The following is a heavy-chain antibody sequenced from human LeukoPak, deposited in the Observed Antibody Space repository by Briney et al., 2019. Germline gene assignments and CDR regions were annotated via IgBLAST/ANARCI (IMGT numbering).Heavy chain of an antibody. Sequence: GGSLRLSCAASGFTFSSYGMNWVRQAPGKGLEWVSYISSSGSTIYYADSVKGRFTISRDNAKDSLYLQMNSLRAEDTAVYYCAELGITMIGGVWGKGTTVTISS. J-gene: IGHJ6*04. CDR3: AELGITMIGGV. CDR2: ISSSGSTI. D-gene: IGHD3-10*02. V-gene: IGHV3-48*03. CDR1: GFTFSSYG.